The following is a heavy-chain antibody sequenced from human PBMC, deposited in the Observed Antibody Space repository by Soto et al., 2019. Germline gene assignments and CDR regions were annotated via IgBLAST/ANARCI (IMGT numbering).Heavy chain of an antibody. J-gene: IGHJ4*01. V-gene: IGHV3-15*07. D-gene: IGHD4-17*01. CDR1: GFIFSNAW. Sequence: GGSLRLSYAASGFIFSNAWINWVRQAPGKGLEWVGRVKSKTDGGTTDFAAPVKGRFAISRDDSKNMVYLEMNSLKTEDTAIYYCTTDSYMTNIIVRFDYWGHGTLVTVSS. CDR3: TTDSYMTNIIVRFDY. CDR2: VKSKTDGGTT.